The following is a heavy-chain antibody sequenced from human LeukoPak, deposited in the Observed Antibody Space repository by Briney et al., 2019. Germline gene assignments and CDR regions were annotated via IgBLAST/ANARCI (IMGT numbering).Heavy chain of an antibody. V-gene: IGHV1-69*05. J-gene: IGHJ6*03. Sequence: SVKVSCKASGYTFTSYDISWVRQAPGQGLEWMGRIIPIFGTANYAQKFQGRVTITTDESTSTAYMELSSLGSEDTAVYYCARGTIFGVVPYYYYMDVWGKGTTVTVSS. D-gene: IGHD3-3*01. CDR3: ARGTIFGVVPYYYYMDV. CDR2: IIPIFGTA. CDR1: GYTFTSYD.